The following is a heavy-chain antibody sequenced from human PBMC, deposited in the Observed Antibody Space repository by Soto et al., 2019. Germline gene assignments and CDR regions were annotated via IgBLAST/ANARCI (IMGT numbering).Heavy chain of an antibody. J-gene: IGHJ6*02. CDR3: ARRMLTGYYGMDV. CDR2: ISAYNGNT. V-gene: IGHV1-18*04. D-gene: IGHD3-9*01. CDR1: GYTFTSYG. Sequence: GASVKVSCKASGYTFTSYGISWVRQAPGQGLEWMGWISAYNGNTNYAQKLQGRVTMSTDTSTSTAYMKLRSLRSDDTAVYYCARRMLTGYYGMDVWGQGTTVTVSS.